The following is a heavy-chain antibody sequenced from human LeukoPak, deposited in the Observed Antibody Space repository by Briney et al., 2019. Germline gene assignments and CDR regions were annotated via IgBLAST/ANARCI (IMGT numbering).Heavy chain of an antibody. J-gene: IGHJ4*02. D-gene: IGHD3-10*01. CDR2: ISGSGSST. CDR3: AKDPYGSGNYRFDY. Sequence: GGSLRLSCAASGFTFSSYAMSWVRQAPGKGLEWVSGISGSGSSTYYADSVKGRLTISRDNSKNILYLEMNSLRAGDTAVYYCAKDPYGSGNYRFDYWGQGTLVTVSS. CDR1: GFTFSSYA. V-gene: IGHV3-23*01.